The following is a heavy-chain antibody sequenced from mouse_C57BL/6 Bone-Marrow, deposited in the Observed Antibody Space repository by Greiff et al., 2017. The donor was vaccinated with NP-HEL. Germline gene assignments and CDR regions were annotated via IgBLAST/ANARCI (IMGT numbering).Heavy chain of an antibody. Sequence: QVQLQQPGAELVMPGASVKLSCKASGYTFTSYWMHWVKQRPGQGLEWIGEIDPSDSYTNYTQKFKGQSTLTVDKSSSTAYMQLSSLTCEDSAVYYCAGISSCYYDYAMDYWGQGTSVTVSS. CDR3: AGISSCYYDYAMDY. J-gene: IGHJ4*01. CDR1: GYTFTSYW. V-gene: IGHV1-69*01. CDR2: IDPSDSYT. D-gene: IGHD3-2*02.